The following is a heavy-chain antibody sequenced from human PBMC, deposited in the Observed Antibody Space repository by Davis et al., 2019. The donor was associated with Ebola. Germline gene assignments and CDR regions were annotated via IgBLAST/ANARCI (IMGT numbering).Heavy chain of an antibody. D-gene: IGHD3-3*01. Sequence: PAGSLRLSCAASGFTVSSNYMSWVRQPPGKGLEWIGSIYYSGSTYYNPSLKSRVTISVDTSKNQLSLKLGSVTAADTAVYYCARRDYDFWSGYVDYWGQGTLVTVSS. J-gene: IGHJ4*02. CDR2: IYYSGST. CDR3: ARRDYDFWSGYVDY. V-gene: IGHV4-39*01. CDR1: GFTVSSNY.